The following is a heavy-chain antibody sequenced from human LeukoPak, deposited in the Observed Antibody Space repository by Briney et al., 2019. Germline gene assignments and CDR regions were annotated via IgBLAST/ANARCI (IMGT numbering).Heavy chain of an antibody. CDR3: ARGLSVGSLDY. CDR1: GGSFSGYY. J-gene: IGHJ4*02. Sequence: SETLSLTCAVYGGSFSGYYWSWIRQPPGNGLEWIGEINHSGSTNYNPSLKSRVTISVDTPKNQFSLKLSSVTAADTAVYYCARGLSVGSLDYWGQGTLVTVSS. V-gene: IGHV4-34*01. CDR2: INHSGST. D-gene: IGHD1-26*01.